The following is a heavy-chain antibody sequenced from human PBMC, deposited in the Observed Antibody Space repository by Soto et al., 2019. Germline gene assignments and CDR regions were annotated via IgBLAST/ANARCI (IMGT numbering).Heavy chain of an antibody. J-gene: IGHJ6*03. CDR1: GGSISSYY. Sequence: QVQLQESGPGLVKPSETLSLTCTVSGGSISSYYWSWIRQPPGKGLEWIGYIYYSGSTNYNPSLKSRVTISVDTSKNQFSLKLSSVTAADTAVYYCARGTTHRGVATLYYYYYMDVWGKGTTVTVSS. V-gene: IGHV4-59*01. CDR3: ARGTTHRGVATLYYYYYMDV. CDR2: IYYSGST. D-gene: IGHD5-12*01.